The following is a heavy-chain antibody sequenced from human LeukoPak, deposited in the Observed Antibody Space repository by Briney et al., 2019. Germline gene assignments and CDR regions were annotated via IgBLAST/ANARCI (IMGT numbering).Heavy chain of an antibody. CDR2: INPNSGGT. V-gene: IGHV1-2*02. J-gene: IGHJ4*02. Sequence: VASVKVSCKASGYTFTGYYMHWVRQAPGQGLEWIGWINPNSGGTNYAQKFQGRVTMTRDTSISTAYMELSRLRSDDTAVYYCARGDSSGYSLIDYWGQGTLVTVSS. CDR3: ARGDSSGYSLIDY. D-gene: IGHD3-22*01. CDR1: GYTFTGYY.